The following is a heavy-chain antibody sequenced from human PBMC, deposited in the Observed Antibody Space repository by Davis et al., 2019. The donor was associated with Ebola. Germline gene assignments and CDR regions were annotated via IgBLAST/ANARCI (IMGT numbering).Heavy chain of an antibody. CDR2: INPNSGGT. J-gene: IGHJ5*02. V-gene: IGHV1-2*06. Sequence: ASVKVSCKASGYTFTGYYMHWVRQAPGQGLEWMGRINPNSGGTNYAQKFQGRVTMTRDTSISTAYMELSRLRSDDTAVYYCARHPVEYSSTLFFNGLWFDPWGQGTLVTVSS. D-gene: IGHD6-13*01. CDR1: GYTFTGYY. CDR3: ARHPVEYSSTLFFNGLWFDP.